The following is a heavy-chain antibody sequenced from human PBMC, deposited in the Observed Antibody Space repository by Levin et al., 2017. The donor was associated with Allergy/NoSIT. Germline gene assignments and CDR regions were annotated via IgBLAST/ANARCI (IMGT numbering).Heavy chain of an antibody. CDR2: IHYTGST. V-gene: IGHV4-59*08. CDR1: VDSISSFY. Sequence: SQTLSLTCTVSVDSISSFYWGWIRQPPGKGLEWIGYIHYTGSTNYSPSLKGRVTISRDMSKNQFSLKLSSVTASDTAMYYCARGVRGYSYGFDSWGQGPLVTVSS. J-gene: IGHJ4*02. CDR3: ARGVRGYSYGFDS. D-gene: IGHD5-18*01.